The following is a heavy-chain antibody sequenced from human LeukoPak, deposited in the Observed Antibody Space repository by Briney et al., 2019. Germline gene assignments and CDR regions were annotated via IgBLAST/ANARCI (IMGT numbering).Heavy chain of an antibody. J-gene: IGHJ4*02. D-gene: IGHD3-16*01. Sequence: PGGSLRLSCVASGFDFNYYDMNWVRQAPGKGLEWVSSISSKSTYIDSADSTKGRFTISRDNANNSVFLQMSSPRPEDTAVYYCARRGGLSSGRGFDHWGQGTLVTVSS. CDR1: GFDFNYYD. CDR3: ARRGGLSSGRGFDH. CDR2: ISSKSTYI. V-gene: IGHV3-21*01.